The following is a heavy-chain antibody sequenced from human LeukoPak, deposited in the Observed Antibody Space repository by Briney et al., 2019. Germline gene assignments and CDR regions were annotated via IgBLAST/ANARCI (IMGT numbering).Heavy chain of an antibody. J-gene: IGHJ4*02. D-gene: IGHD1-26*01. CDR2: INPSAGST. Sequence: ASVKVSCKASGYTFTTYYMHWVRQAPGQGLEWMGIINPSAGSTTYAQKFQGRVTMTRDTSTSTVYMELSSLSSEDTAVYYCAREYAPRYGGSNYFDYWGQGTLVTVSS. CDR3: AREYAPRYGGSNYFDY. CDR1: GYTFTTYY. V-gene: IGHV1-46*01.